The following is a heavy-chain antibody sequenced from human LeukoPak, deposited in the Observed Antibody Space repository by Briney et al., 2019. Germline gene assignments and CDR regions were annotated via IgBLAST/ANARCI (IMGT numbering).Heavy chain of an antibody. CDR1: GFTFNTNA. V-gene: IGHV3-23*01. CDR2: ISGRTGGT. CDR3: AKPYYYGSRSYMDY. D-gene: IGHD3-10*01. Sequence: GGSLRLSCAASGFTFNTNAMSWVRQAPGKGLEWVSAISGRTGGTYYADSVKGRFTISRDNSKNMLYLQMNSLRAEDTAVYYCAKPYYYGSRSYMDYWGQGTLVTVSS. J-gene: IGHJ4*02.